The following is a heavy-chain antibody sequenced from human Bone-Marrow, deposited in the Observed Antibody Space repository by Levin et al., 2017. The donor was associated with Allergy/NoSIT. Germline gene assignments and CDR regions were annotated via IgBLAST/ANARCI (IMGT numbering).Heavy chain of an antibody. J-gene: IGHJ3*02. CDR2: IGWNSGTL. CDR1: GFSFGDYA. Sequence: GGSLRLSCAASGFSFGDYAMHWVRQAPGKGLEWVSGIGWNSGTLGYADSVKGRFTISRDNAKNSLYLQMNSLRAEDTALYYCAKGGGITLMGVFGANLEAFDMWGQGTMVTVSS. V-gene: IGHV3-9*01. CDR3: AKGGGITLMGVFGANLEAFDM. D-gene: IGHD3-22*01.